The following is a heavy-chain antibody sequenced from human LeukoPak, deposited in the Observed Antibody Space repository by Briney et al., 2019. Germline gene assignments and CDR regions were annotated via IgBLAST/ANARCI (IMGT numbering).Heavy chain of an antibody. D-gene: IGHD3-9*01. CDR2: ISDSGGST. Sequence: GGSLRLSCAVSGITLSNYGMSWVRQAPGKGLEWVAGISDSGGSTNYADSVKGRFTISRDNSKNTLYLQMNSLRAEDTAVYYCAKDGGEYDILTGYYNVIDNEYWGQGTLVTVSS. CDR1: GITLSNYG. V-gene: IGHV3-23*01. CDR3: AKDGGEYDILTGYYNVIDNEY. J-gene: IGHJ4*02.